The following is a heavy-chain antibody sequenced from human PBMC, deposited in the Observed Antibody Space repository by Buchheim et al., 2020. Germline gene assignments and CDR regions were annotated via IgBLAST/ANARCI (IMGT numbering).Heavy chain of an antibody. CDR2: IYYSGST. Sequence: QVQLQESGPGLVKPSQTLSLTCTVSGGSISSGDYYWSWIRQPPGKGLEWIGYIYYSGSTYYNPSLKSRVTISVETSKNQFSLKLSSVTAADTAVYYCARGPATTFGYYYYYGMDVWGQGTT. D-gene: IGHD3-10*02. CDR1: GGSISSGDYY. J-gene: IGHJ6*02. CDR3: ARGPATTFGYYYYYGMDV. V-gene: IGHV4-30-4*01.